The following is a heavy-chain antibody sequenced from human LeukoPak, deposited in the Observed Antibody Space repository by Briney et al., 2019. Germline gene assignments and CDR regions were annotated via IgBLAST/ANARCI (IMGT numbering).Heavy chain of an antibody. CDR1: GFTFSSYS. Sequence: GGSLRLSCAASGFTFSSYSMNWVRQAPGKGLEWVSSISSSSSYIYYAESVRGRFTISRDNAENSLYLDMNNLGAEDTAVYFCVRGDNRDQWGQGTLVTVSS. D-gene: IGHD2-2*01. CDR3: VRGDNRDQ. V-gene: IGHV3-21*01. J-gene: IGHJ4*02. CDR2: ISSSSSYI.